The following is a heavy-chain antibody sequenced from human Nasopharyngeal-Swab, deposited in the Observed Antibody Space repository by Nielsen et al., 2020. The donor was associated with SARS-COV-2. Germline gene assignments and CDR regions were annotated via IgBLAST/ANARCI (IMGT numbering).Heavy chain of an antibody. D-gene: IGHD6-13*01. J-gene: IGHJ3*02. Sequence: WIRQSPGKGLEWVSSISSSSSYIYYADSVKGRFTISRDNAKNSLYLQMNSLRAEDTAVYYCARDPYSSNAFDIWGQGTMVTVSS. CDR2: ISSSSSYI. V-gene: IGHV3-21*01. CDR3: ARDPYSSNAFDI.